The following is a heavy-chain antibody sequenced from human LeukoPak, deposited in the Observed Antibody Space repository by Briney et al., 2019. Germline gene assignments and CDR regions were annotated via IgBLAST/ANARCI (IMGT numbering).Heavy chain of an antibody. D-gene: IGHD6-13*01. CDR3: ARGLFFLAAAGPRYWYFDL. Sequence: SETLSLTCTVSGDSISSGDYYWSWIRRPAGKGLEWIGRISSSGSTNYNPSLKSRVTISVDTSKNQFSLKLSSVTAADTAVYYCARGLFFLAAAGPRYWYFDLWGRGTLVTVSS. J-gene: IGHJ2*01. V-gene: IGHV4-61*02. CDR2: ISSSGST. CDR1: GDSISSGDYY.